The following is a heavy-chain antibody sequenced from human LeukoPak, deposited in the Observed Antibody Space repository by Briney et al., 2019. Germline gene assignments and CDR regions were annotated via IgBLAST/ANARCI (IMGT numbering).Heavy chain of an antibody. CDR3: ARVSRGSIAVAGTVFSSRWFDP. D-gene: IGHD6-19*01. Sequence: ASVKVSCKASGYTFTGYYMHWVRQAPGQGLEWMGWINPNSGGTNYAQKFQGRVTMTRDTSISTAYTELSRLRSDDTAVYYCARVSRGSIAVAGTVFSSRWFDPWGQGTLVTVSS. CDR2: INPNSGGT. CDR1: GYTFTGYY. J-gene: IGHJ5*02. V-gene: IGHV1-2*02.